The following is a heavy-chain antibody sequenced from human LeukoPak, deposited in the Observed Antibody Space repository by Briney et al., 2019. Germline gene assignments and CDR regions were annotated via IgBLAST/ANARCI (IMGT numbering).Heavy chain of an antibody. J-gene: IGHJ3*02. CDR1: GFTFSIYA. D-gene: IGHD3-9*01. Sequence: GGSLRLSCAASGFTFSIYAMSWVRQAPGKGLEWVSIISGSGTTTYYTDSVKGRFTISRDNSENTVYLQMNSLRAEDTAVYYCAKNLNDISTRYSNPFRGKNMVTHPDAFDIWGQGTMVTVSS. CDR2: ISGSGTTT. CDR3: AKNLNDISTRYSNPFRGKNMVTHPDAFDI. V-gene: IGHV3-23*01.